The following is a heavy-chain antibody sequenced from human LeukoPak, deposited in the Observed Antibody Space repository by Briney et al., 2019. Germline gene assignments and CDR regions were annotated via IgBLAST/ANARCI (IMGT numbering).Heavy chain of an antibody. CDR3: ARGRGSSSWYYFDY. Sequence: SETLSLTCTVSGGSVSSGSYYWSWIRQPPGKGLEWIGYIYYSGSTNYNPSLKSRVTISVDTSKNQFSLKLSSVTAADTAVYYRARGRGSSSWYYFDYWGQGTLVTVSS. CDR1: GGSVSSGSYY. D-gene: IGHD6-13*01. CDR2: IYYSGST. J-gene: IGHJ4*02. V-gene: IGHV4-61*01.